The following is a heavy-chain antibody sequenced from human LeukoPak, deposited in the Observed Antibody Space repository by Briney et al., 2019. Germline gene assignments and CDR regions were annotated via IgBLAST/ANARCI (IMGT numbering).Heavy chain of an antibody. CDR3: ARGFDSKSTYFDY. V-gene: IGHV4-59*01. CDR2: IYYSGST. D-gene: IGHD5-12*01. J-gene: IGHJ4*02. CDR1: GGSISNYY. Sequence: SETLSPTCTVSGGSISNYYWNWIRQPPRKRLEWIGYIYYSGSTNYNPSLKSRVTISVDTSKNQFSLRLTSVTAADTAVYYCARGFDSKSTYFDYWGQGTLVTVSS.